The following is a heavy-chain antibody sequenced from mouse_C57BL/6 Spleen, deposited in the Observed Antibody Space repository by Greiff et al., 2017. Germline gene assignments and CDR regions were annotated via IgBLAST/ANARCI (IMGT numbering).Heavy chain of an antibody. CDR2: IYPRSGNT. Sequence: QVQLQQSGAELARPGASVKLSCKASGYTFTSYGISWVKQRTGQGLEWIGEIYPRSGNTYYNEKFKGKATLTADKSSSTAYMELRSLTSEDSAVYFCARPSSPYYGSGNWYFDVWGTGTTVTVSS. V-gene: IGHV1-81*01. CDR1: GYTFTSYG. D-gene: IGHD1-1*01. CDR3: ARPSSPYYGSGNWYFDV. J-gene: IGHJ1*03.